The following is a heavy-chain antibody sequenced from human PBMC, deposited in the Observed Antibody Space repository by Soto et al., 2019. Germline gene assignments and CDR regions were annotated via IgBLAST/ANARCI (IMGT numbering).Heavy chain of an antibody. CDR1: GGTFSSYA. J-gene: IGHJ6*02. V-gene: IGHV1-69*13. CDR2: IIPIFGTA. D-gene: IGHD5-18*01. CDR3: ARDQRGDRDGWGCYYYYGMDV. Sequence: SVKVSCKASGGTFSSYAISWVRQAPGQGLEWMGGIIPIFGTANYAQKFQGRVTITADESTSIAYMELSSLRSEDTAVYYCARDQRGDRDGWGCYYYYGMDVWGQGTTVTVSS.